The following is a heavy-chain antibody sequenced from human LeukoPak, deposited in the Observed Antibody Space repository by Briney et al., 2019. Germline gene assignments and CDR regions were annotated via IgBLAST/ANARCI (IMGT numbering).Heavy chain of an antibody. J-gene: IGHJ2*01. V-gene: IGHV4-59*12. Sequence: SETLSLTCTVSGGSISSYYWSWIRQPPGKGLEWIGYIYYSGSTYYNPSLKSRVTISVDTSKNQFSLKLSSVTAADTAVYYCARECSSGYPQSDFDLWGRGTLVTVSS. CDR3: ARECSSGYPQSDFDL. CDR2: IYYSGST. D-gene: IGHD3-22*01. CDR1: GGSISSYY.